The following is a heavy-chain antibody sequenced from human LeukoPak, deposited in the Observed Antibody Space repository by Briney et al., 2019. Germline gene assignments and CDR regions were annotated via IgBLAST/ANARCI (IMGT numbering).Heavy chain of an antibody. Sequence: GGSLRLSCAASGFTFSRHLMHWVRQTPGKGLVWVSRIKNDGSSTTYADSVKGRFTISRDNTKNTLYLEMNSLRAEDTAVYYCGRDLGWNQVDYWGQGTLVTVSS. CDR1: GFTFSRHL. V-gene: IGHV3-74*01. D-gene: IGHD1-1*01. CDR2: IKNDGSST. CDR3: GRDLGWNQVDY. J-gene: IGHJ4*02.